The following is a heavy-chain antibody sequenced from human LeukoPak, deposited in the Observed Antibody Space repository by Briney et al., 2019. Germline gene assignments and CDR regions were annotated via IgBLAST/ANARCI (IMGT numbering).Heavy chain of an antibody. CDR1: GHTFTSYG. J-gene: IGHJ4*02. Sequence: ASVKVSCKASGHTFTSYGISWVRQAPGQGLEWMGWISAYNGNTNYAQKLQGRVTMTTDTSTSTAYMELRSLRSDDTAVYYCARTSVGVVIIRHLDYWGQGTLVTVSS. CDR3: ARTSVGVVIIRHLDY. CDR2: ISAYNGNT. V-gene: IGHV1-18*01. D-gene: IGHD3-3*01.